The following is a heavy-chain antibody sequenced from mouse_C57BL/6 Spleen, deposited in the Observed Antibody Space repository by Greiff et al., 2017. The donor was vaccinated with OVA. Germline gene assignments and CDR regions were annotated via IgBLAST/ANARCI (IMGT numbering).Heavy chain of an antibody. CDR1: GYTFTSYW. J-gene: IGHJ4*01. V-gene: IGHV1-61*01. CDR3: ARGGYYYGSSYYAMDY. D-gene: IGHD1-1*01. CDR2: IYPSDSET. Sequence: QVQLQQPGAELVRPGSSVKLSCKASGYTFTSYWMDWVKQRPGQGLEWIGNIYPSDSETHYNQKFKDKATLTVDKSSSTAYMQLSSLTSEDSAVYYCARGGYYYGSSYYAMDYWGQGTSATVSS.